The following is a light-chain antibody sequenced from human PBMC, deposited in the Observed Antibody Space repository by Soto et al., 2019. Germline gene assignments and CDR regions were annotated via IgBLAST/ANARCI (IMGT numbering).Light chain of an antibody. V-gene: IGKV1-5*03. CDR1: QSISSW. Sequence: DIQMTQSPSTLSASVGDRVTITCRASQSISSWLAWYQQKPGKAPNLLIYKTSSLESGVPSRFSGSGSGTEFTLTVNSLQPDDFATYYCQQYDSYPLTFGGGTKLEIK. J-gene: IGKJ4*01. CDR3: QQYDSYPLT. CDR2: KTS.